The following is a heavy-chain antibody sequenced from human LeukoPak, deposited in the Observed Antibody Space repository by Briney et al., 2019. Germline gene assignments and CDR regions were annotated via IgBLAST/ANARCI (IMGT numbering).Heavy chain of an antibody. CDR1: GFTFNNYA. CDR3: AKGVDSSSWHYYGMDV. CDR2: ISGNGGDT. D-gene: IGHD6-13*01. J-gene: IGHJ6*02. Sequence: GGSLRLSCAASGFTFNNYALSWVRQAPGKGLEWVSAISGNGGDTYYADSVKGRCTISRDNSKNTLYLQMNSLRAEDTAVYYCAKGVDSSSWHYYGMDVWGQGTTVTVSS. V-gene: IGHV3-23*01.